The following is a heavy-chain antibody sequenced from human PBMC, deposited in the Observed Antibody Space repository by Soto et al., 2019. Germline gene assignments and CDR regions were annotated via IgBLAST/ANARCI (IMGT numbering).Heavy chain of an antibody. J-gene: IGHJ1*01. D-gene: IGHD5-12*01. CDR3: AREGSGYNL. CDR2: IIPVFGRP. V-gene: IGHV1-69*13. CDR1: GGSFSSFG. Sequence: SVKVSCKASGGSFSSFGISWVRQAPGQGLEWMGGIIPVFGRPNYAQRFRGRLTITADESTNTVYLELIDLISEDTAVYYCAREGSGYNLWGQGTQVTVSS.